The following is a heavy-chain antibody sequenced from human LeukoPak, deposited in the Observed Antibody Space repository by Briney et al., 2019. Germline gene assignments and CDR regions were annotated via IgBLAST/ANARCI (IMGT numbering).Heavy chain of an antibody. D-gene: IGHD2-15*01. Sequence: PSETLSLTCAVYGGSFSGYYWSWIRQPPGKGLEWIGEINHSGSTNYNPSLKSRVTISVDTSKNQFSPKLSSVTAADTAVYYCARASRYCSGGSCYAAPYYFDYWGQGTLVTVSS. J-gene: IGHJ4*02. CDR3: ARASRYCSGGSCYAAPYYFDY. CDR2: INHSGST. V-gene: IGHV4-34*01. CDR1: GGSFSGYY.